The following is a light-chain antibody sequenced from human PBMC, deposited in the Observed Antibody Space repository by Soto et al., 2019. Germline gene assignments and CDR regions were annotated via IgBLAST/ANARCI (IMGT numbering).Light chain of an antibody. CDR2: DAS. V-gene: IGKV3-11*01. Sequence: ENVLTQSPATLSSSPGERATLSCRASQSVSSYLAWYQQKPGQAPRLLIYDASNRATGIPARFSGSGSGTDFTLTISSLEPEDFAVYYCQPRSNWPWTFGQGTKVDIK. J-gene: IGKJ1*01. CDR3: QPRSNWPWT. CDR1: QSVSSY.